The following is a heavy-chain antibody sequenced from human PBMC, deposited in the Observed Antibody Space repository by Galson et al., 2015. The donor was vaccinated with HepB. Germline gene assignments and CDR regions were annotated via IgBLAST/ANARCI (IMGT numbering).Heavy chain of an antibody. CDR1: GYTFTGHY. J-gene: IGHJ6*03. V-gene: IGHV1-2*06. CDR2: INTNTGGT. Sequence: SVKVSCKASGYTFTGHYIHWVRQAPGQGLEWVGRINTNTGGTNYAQKFQGRVTVTRDTSISTAYMELRGLISDDTAVYYCARGLVEVRYDFWGWYMDVWGKGTTVTVSS. CDR3: ARGLVEVRYDFWGWYMDV. D-gene: IGHD3-3*01.